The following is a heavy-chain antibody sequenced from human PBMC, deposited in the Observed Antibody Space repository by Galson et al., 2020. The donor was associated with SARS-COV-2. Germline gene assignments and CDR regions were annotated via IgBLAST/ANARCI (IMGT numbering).Heavy chain of an antibody. CDR1: GFTFSSYW. CDR3: ARGEYSGYDLYFDY. Sequence: GGSLRLSCAASGFTFSSYWMSWVRQAPGKGLEWVANIKQDGSEKYYVDSVKGRFTISRDNAKNSLYLQMNSLRAEDTAVYYCARGEYSGYDLYFDYGGQGTLVTVSS. V-gene: IGHV3-7*01. D-gene: IGHD5-12*01. CDR2: IKQDGSEK. J-gene: IGHJ4*02.